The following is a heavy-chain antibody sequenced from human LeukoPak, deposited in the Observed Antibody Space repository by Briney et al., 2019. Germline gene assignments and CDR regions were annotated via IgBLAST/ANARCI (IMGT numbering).Heavy chain of an antibody. CDR3: ARDFRD. D-gene: IGHD3-10*01. CDR1: GGSISSYY. CDR2: IYTSGST. J-gene: IGHJ4*02. Sequence: PSETLSLTCTVSGGSISSYYWSWIRQPAGKGLEWIGLIYTSGSTNYNPSLKSRVTISIDTSKNQLSLKLTSVTAADTAVYYCARDFRDWGQGTLVTVSS. V-gene: IGHV4-4*07.